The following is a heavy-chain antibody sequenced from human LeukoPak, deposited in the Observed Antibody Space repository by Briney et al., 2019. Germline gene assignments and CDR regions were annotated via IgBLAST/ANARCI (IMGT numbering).Heavy chain of an antibody. J-gene: IGHJ4*02. D-gene: IGHD3-10*01. CDR2: MNPNSGDT. CDR3: ARGGFGSGSHFDY. Sequence: ASVKVSCKASGYTFTSYDINWERQATGQGLEWMGWMNPNSGDTGYVQKFQGRVTMTRSTSISTAYMELTSLRSEDTAIYYCARGGFGSGSHFDYWGQGTLVTVSS. V-gene: IGHV1-8*01. CDR1: GYTFTSYD.